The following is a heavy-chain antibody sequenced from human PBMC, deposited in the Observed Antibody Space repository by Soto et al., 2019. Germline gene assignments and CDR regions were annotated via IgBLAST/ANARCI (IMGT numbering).Heavy chain of an antibody. Sequence: GESLKISCKGSGYSFTSYWIGWVRQMPGKGLEWMGIIYPGDSDTRYSPSFQGQVTISADKSISTAYLQWSSLKASDTAMYYCARQLDPLGYCSGGSCGRGPMDVWGKGTTVTVSS. V-gene: IGHV5-51*01. CDR3: ARQLDPLGYCSGGSCGRGPMDV. D-gene: IGHD2-15*01. CDR1: GYSFTSYW. CDR2: IYPGDSDT. J-gene: IGHJ6*03.